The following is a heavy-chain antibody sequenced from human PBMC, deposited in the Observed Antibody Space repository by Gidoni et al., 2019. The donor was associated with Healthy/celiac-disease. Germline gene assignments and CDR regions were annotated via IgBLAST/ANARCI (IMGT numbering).Heavy chain of an antibody. CDR1: GFNVSSNY. V-gene: IGHV3-66*01. CDR2: IYSGGST. Sequence: EVQLVESGGGLVQPGGSLRLSCAASGFNVSSNYMSWVRQAPGKGLEWVSGIYSGGSTYYADSVKGRFTISRDNSKNTLSLQRNTMRAEDTAVYYCAREWDGFDIWGQGTMVTVSS. CDR3: AREWDGFDI. J-gene: IGHJ3*02.